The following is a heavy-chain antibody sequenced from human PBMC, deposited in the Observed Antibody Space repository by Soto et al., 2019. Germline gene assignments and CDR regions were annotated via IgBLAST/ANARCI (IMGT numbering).Heavy chain of an antibody. D-gene: IGHD6-13*01. J-gene: IGHJ5*02. CDR3: TRDASRDSSARGWFDP. CDR2: ISSNSAYI. Sequence: GGSLRLSCAASGFTFRSFTMNWVRQAPGKGLEWVSTISSNSAYIYYADALRGRFTISRDNAKNSLHLQMNSLRAEDTAVYYCTRDASRDSSARGWFDPWGPGTLVTVSS. V-gene: IGHV3-21*01. CDR1: GFTFRSFT.